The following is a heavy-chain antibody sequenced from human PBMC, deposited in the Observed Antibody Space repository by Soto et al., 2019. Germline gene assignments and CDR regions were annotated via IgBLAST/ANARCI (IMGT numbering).Heavy chain of an antibody. V-gene: IGHV3-33*01. Sequence: GGSLRLSCAASGFTFSSYGMHWVRQAPGKGLEWVAVIWYDGSNKYYADSVKGRFTISRDNSKNTLYLQMNSLRAEDTAVYYCARVGKYSSSWYQKDHYYYGMDVWGQGTTVTVSS. D-gene: IGHD6-13*01. CDR3: ARVGKYSSSWYQKDHYYYGMDV. CDR1: GFTFSSYG. CDR2: IWYDGSNK. J-gene: IGHJ6*02.